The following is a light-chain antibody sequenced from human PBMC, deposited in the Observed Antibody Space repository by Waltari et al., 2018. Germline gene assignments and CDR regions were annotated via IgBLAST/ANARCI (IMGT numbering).Light chain of an antibody. CDR2: DDR. Sequence: SYVLTQTPSVSVAPRKTARITCGGDNIGTKSVHWYQPKPGQAPVLVIYDDRDRASGIPERISGSNSGNTATLTTSRVEAGDEADYYCQVWDSSSDPVIFGGGTKLTVL. V-gene: IGLV3-21*04. CDR1: NIGTKS. CDR3: QVWDSSSDPVI. J-gene: IGLJ2*01.